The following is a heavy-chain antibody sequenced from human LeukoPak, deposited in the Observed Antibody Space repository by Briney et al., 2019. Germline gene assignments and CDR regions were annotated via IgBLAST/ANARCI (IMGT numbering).Heavy chain of an antibody. J-gene: IGHJ4*02. D-gene: IGHD3-10*01. CDR1: GFTLPYG. CDR2: ISGSGGST. Sequence: GGSLRLSCVVSGFTLPYGMSWVRQAPGKGLEWVSAISGSGGSTYYADSVKGRFTISRDNSKNTLYPQMNSLRAEDTAVYYCAKPVLLWFGELPIYFDYWGQGTLVTVSS. V-gene: IGHV3-23*01. CDR3: AKPVLLWFGELPIYFDY.